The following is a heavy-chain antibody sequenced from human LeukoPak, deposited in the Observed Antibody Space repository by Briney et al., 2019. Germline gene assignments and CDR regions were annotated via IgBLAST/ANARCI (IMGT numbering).Heavy chain of an antibody. CDR1: GFTFSTYA. CDR2: ISGSGGRT. V-gene: IGHV3-23*01. Sequence: GGSLRLSCAASGFTFSTYAMSGVRQAPGKGLEWFSGISGSGGRTYYAVSVKGRFTISRDNSKNRLYLQMNSLRVEDTAVYYCAKGELRGYCTSTSCYVSDYWGQGTLVTVSS. J-gene: IGHJ4*02. CDR3: AKGELRGYCTSTSCYVSDY. D-gene: IGHD2-2*01.